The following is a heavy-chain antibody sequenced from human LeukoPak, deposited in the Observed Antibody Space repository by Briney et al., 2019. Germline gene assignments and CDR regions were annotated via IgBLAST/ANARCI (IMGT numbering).Heavy chain of an antibody. D-gene: IGHD3-16*02. CDR3: AKDLYDYVWGSYRYTLDY. CDR1: GFTFSSYG. J-gene: IGHJ4*02. V-gene: IGHV3-23*01. CDR2: ISGSGGST. Sequence: GGSLRLSCAASGFTFSSYGMSWVRQAPGKGLEWVSAISGSGGSTYYADSVKGRFTISRDNSKNTLYLQMNSLRAEDTAVYYCAKDLYDYVWGSYRYTLDYWGQGTLVTVSS.